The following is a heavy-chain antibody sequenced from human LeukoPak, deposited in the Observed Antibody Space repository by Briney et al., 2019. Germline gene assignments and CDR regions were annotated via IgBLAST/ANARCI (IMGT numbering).Heavy chain of an antibody. CDR2: ISGSGVST. D-gene: IGHD1-26*01. Sequence: GGSLRLSCAASGITFSSSAMSWVRQAPGQGLEWVSTISGSGVSTYYADSVKGRFTISRDTSKNTLYLQMSSLRAEDTAIYYCATLSGYFHHWGQGTLVTVSS. J-gene: IGHJ4*02. V-gene: IGHV3-23*01. CDR3: ATLSGYFHH. CDR1: GITFSSSA.